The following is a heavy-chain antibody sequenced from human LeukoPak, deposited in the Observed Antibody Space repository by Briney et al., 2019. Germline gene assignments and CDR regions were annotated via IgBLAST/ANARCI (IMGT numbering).Heavy chain of an antibody. Sequence: GGSLRLSCAASGFTFSSYAMHWVRQAPGKGLEYVSGIDNKGGSTYDASSVKGRFTISRDNSRNRLYLQMGSLRGDDMAVYYCARSLFTVTKGIAFWGQGTPVTVSS. CDR1: GFTFSSYA. J-gene: IGHJ4*02. CDR2: IDNKGGST. V-gene: IGHV3-64*01. D-gene: IGHD4-11*01. CDR3: ARSLFTVTKGIAF.